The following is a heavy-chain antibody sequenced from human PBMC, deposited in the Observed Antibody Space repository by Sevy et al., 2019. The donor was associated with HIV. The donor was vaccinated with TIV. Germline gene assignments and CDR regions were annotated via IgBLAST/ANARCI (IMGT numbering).Heavy chain of an antibody. CDR3: SRGAFGSSAGIHYYGLDV. V-gene: IGHV3-49*03. CDR1: GFAFGDYA. D-gene: IGHD6-6*01. Sequence: GGSLRLSCTASGFAFGDYAMTWIRQVPGKGLEWVGFIRTKPYGGTADYAASAKGRFTISRDDSKSIAYLQMSNLKTEDTAVYYCSRGAFGSSAGIHYYGLDVWGQGTTVTVCS. J-gene: IGHJ6*02. CDR2: IRTKPYGGTA.